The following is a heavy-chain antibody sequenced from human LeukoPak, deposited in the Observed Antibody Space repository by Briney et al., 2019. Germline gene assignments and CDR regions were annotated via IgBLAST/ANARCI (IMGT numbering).Heavy chain of an antibody. D-gene: IGHD2-21*01. V-gene: IGHV1-69*13. CDR2: IIPIFGTA. CDR1: GGTFSSYA. Sequence: SVKVSCKASGGTFSSYAISWVRQAPAQGLEWMGGIIPIFGTANYAQKFQGRVTITADESTSTAYMELSSLRAEDTAVYCYARARVLLKDHFDYWGQGALVTVSS. J-gene: IGHJ4*02. CDR3: ARARVLLKDHFDY.